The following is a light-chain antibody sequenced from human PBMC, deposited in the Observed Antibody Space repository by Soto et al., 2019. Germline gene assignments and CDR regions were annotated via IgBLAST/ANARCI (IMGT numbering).Light chain of an antibody. CDR3: QQRSNWPLIT. J-gene: IGKJ5*01. CDR1: QSVSSSY. CDR2: GVF. Sequence: EIVLTQSPGTLSLSPGERATLSCRASQSVSSSYLAWYQQKPGQAPRLLIYGVFSRATGIPDRFSGSGSGTDFTLTISSLEPEDFAVYYCQQRSNWPLITFGQGTRLEIK. V-gene: IGKV3D-20*02.